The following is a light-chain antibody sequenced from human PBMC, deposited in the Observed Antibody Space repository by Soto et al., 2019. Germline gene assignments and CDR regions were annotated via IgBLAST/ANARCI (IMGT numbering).Light chain of an antibody. CDR3: QQYNSFPWT. Sequence: DIEMTQSPSTLSASVEDTVTISCRASQSFSSWLAWYQQKPGKAPKLLIYKASSLQSGVPSRFSGSGSGTEFTLTISSLQPDDFATYYCQQYNSFPWTFGQGTKVDIK. CDR2: KAS. J-gene: IGKJ1*01. CDR1: QSFSSW. V-gene: IGKV1-5*03.